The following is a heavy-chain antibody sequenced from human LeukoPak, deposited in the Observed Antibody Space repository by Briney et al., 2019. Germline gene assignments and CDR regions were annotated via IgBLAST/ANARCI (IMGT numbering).Heavy chain of an antibody. CDR2: IYYSGST. CDR3: ARSISGYYFSSFDY. J-gene: IGHJ4*02. V-gene: IGHV4-59*01. Sequence: SETLSLTCTVSGGSISSYYWSWIRQPPGKGLEWIGYIYYSGSTNYNPSLKSRVTISVDTSKNQFSLKLSSVTAADTAVYYCARSISGYYFSSFDYWAREPWSPSPQ. CDR1: GGSISSYY. D-gene: IGHD3-22*01.